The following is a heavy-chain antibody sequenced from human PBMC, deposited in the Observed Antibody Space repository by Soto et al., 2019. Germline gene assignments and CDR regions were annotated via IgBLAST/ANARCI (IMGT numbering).Heavy chain of an antibody. D-gene: IGHD3-10*01. CDR2: TYHGGST. J-gene: IGHJ6*03. CDR3: AGTTVGGSGYYYYMDV. CDR1: SGSISSSNW. V-gene: IGHV4-4*02. Sequence: QVQLQESGPGLVKPSGTLSLTCAVSSGSISSSNWWSWVRQPPAKGQEWIGETYHGGSTNYNPSLKRRVTISVDKSKNQFSLKLSFVTAADTAVYYCAGTTVGGSGYYYYMDVWGKGTTVTVSS.